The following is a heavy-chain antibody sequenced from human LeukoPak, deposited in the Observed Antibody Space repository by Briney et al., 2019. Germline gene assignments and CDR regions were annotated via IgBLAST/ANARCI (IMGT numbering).Heavy chain of an antibody. Sequence: SETLSLTCTVSGGSVTSASYHWSWIRQPPGKGPEWIGDIYYSGSSKYNPSLKSRVTISVDTSKNQFSLKVRSVTAADTAVYYCARVPNGYGWFDPWGQGTLVTVSS. V-gene: IGHV4-61*01. CDR3: ARVPNGYGWFDP. CDR1: GGSVTSASYH. D-gene: IGHD1-1*01. J-gene: IGHJ5*02. CDR2: IYYSGSS.